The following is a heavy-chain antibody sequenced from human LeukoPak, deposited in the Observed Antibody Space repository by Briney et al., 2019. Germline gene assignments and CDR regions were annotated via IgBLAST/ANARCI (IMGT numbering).Heavy chain of an antibody. Sequence: PGGSLRLSCAASGFTFNSYSMNWVRQAPGKGLEWVSYISSSSNTIYYADSVKGRFTISRDNAKNSLYLQMNSLRAEDTAVYYCAREFLDYWGQGTLVTVSS. V-gene: IGHV3-48*01. CDR3: AREFLDY. CDR2: ISSSSNTI. J-gene: IGHJ4*02. CDR1: GFTFNSYS.